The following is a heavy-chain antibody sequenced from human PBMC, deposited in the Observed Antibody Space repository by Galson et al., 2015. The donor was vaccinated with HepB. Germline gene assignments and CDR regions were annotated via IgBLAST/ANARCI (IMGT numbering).Heavy chain of an antibody. CDR2: IYPGDSDI. CDR3: VRGRDFDY. Sequence: QSGAEVKKPGESLKLSCRGSGYTFTNYWIGWVRQTPGEGLEWMAIIYPGDSDIKYNPSFQGQVTISVDKSINTAYLQWSRLRASDTAMYYCVRGRDFDYWGRGTLVTASS. CDR1: GYTFTNYW. J-gene: IGHJ4*02. V-gene: IGHV5-51*01. D-gene: IGHD3-10*01.